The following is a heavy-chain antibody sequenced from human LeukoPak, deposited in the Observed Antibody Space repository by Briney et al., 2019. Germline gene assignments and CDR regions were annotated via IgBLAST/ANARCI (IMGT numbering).Heavy chain of an antibody. CDR3: ARLHYYYGMDV. CDR2: KYYSGNS. J-gene: IGHJ6*02. CDR1: GGSISISSYY. V-gene: IGHV4-39*01. Sequence: SETLSLTCTVSGGSISISSYYWGWHRQPPGKGLELIVSKYYSGNSYYNPPLKSRISRFVVTSKNQFFLLLSSVTAADTAVYYCARLHYYYGMDVWGQGTTVTVSS.